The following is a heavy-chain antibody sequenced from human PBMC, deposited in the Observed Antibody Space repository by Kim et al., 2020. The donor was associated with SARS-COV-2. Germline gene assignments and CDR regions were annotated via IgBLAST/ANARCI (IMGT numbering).Heavy chain of an antibody. V-gene: IGHV3-23*01. CDR2: ISGSGGST. D-gene: IGHD3-22*01. Sequence: GGSLRLSCAASGFTFGSYAMSWVRQAPGKGLEWVSTISGSGGSTYYADSVKGRFTISRDNSKNTLYLHMNSLRAEDTALFYCAKVRVANTIRDAFDIGGQETMFPVSS. CDR3: AKVRVANTIRDAFDI. J-gene: IGHJ3*02. CDR1: GFTFGSYA.